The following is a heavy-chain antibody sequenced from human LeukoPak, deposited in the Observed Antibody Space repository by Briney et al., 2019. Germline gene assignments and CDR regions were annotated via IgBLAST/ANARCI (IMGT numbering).Heavy chain of an antibody. V-gene: IGHV4-38-2*01. CDR3: ARAGWIITSGIDY. Sequence: SETLSLTCGVSGYSISRGYYWAWIRQPPGKGLEWIGTIYHIGSTYYNPSLESRVTISVDTSKNEFSLNLNSVTAADTAVYYCARAGWIITSGIDYWGQGAQVTVSS. J-gene: IGHJ4*02. D-gene: IGHD1-20*01. CDR2: IYHIGST. CDR1: GYSISRGYY.